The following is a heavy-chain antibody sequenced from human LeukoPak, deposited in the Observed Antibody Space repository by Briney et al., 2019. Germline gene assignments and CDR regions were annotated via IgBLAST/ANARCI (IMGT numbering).Heavy chain of an antibody. CDR2: IKANSGDT. Sequence: GASVKVSCKASGFTLIDYIHWLRQDPRQGLQWMGWIKANSGDTEYAQKFQGRVTMTRDTSISTVYMELSSLRSDDTAVYYCARADSVPAGDYHYWYMDVWGKGTTVTVSS. CDR3: ARADSVPAGDYHYWYMDV. D-gene: IGHD6-13*01. V-gene: IGHV1-2*02. J-gene: IGHJ6*03. CDR1: GFTLIDY.